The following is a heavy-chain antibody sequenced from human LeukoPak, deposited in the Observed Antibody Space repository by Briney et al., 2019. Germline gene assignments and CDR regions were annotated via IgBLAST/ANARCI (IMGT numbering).Heavy chain of an antibody. V-gene: IGHV3-21*01. CDR3: ARAGGYYSYYFDY. J-gene: IGHJ4*02. D-gene: IGHD3-22*01. Sequence: PGGSLRLSCAASGFTFSSYSMNWVRQAPGKGLEWVSSISSSSSYIYYADSVKGRFTTSRDNAKNSLYLQMNSLRAEDTAVYYCARAGGYYSYYFDYWGQGTLVTVSS. CDR2: ISSSSSYI. CDR1: GFTFSSYS.